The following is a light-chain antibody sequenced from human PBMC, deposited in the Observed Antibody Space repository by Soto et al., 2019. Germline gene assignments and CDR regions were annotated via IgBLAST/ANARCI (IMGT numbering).Light chain of an antibody. CDR3: QHYNSYPVT. V-gene: IGKV1-5*03. CDR1: QTISSW. CDR2: KAS. Sequence: DIQMTQSPSTLSASVGDRVTITFRASQTISSWLAWYQQKPGKAPKLLIYKASSLESGVPSRFSGSGSGTEFTLTISSLQPDDFATYYCQHYNSYPVTFGQGTKLDIK. J-gene: IGKJ1*01.